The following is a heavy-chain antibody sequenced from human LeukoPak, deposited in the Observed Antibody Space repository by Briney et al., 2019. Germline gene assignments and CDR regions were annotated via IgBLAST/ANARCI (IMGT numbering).Heavy chain of an antibody. CDR2: ISAYNGNT. CDR1: GYTFTSYG. Sequence: GASVKVSCKASGYTFTSYGISWVRQAPGQGLEWMGWISAYNGNTNYAQKLQGRVTMTTDTSTSTAYMELRSLRSDDTAVYYCARDQDTFYYYYYMDVWGKGTTVTVSS. CDR3: ARDQDTFYYYYYMDV. J-gene: IGHJ6*03. V-gene: IGHV1-18*01.